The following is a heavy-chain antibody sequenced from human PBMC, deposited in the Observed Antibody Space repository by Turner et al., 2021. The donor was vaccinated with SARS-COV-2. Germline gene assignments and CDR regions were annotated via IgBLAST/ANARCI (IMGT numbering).Heavy chain of an antibody. D-gene: IGHD1-1*01. V-gene: IGHV4-39*01. CDR3: AGEETGRYYYYGMDV. J-gene: IGHJ6*02. CDR2: IYYSGST. CDR1: GGSISSSSYY. Sequence: QLQLQESGPGLVKPSETLSLTCTVSGGSISSSSYYWGWIRQPPGKGLECIGTIYYSGSTYYNPSLKSRVTISVDTSKNQFSLKLSSVTAADTAVYYCAGEETGRYYYYGMDVWGQGTTVTVSS.